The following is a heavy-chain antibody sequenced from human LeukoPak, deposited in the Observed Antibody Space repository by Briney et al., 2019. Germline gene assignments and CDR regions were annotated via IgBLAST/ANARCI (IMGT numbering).Heavy chain of an antibody. CDR2: ISGSGVNT. V-gene: IGHV3-23*01. CDR1: GFTFSTYA. J-gene: IGHJ4*02. CDR3: ANSLRYFDWLPSVDY. D-gene: IGHD3-9*01. Sequence: PGGSLRLSCAASGFTFSTYAMTWVRQAPGKGLEWVSAISGSGVNTYYADSVKGRFTISRDNSKNTLYLQMNSLRAEDTAIYFCANSLRYFDWLPSVDYWGQGTLVTVSS.